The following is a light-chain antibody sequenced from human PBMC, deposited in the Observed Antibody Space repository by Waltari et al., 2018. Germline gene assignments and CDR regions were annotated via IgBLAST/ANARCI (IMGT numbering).Light chain of an antibody. CDR2: CNS. Sequence: QSILTQPPSVSGAPGQRGTIPCTGRHPNIRAVYNVTWYQQVPGTAPKLLIYCNSNRPSGVPDRFSGSKSGTSASLDITGLQAEDEADYYCQSYDSSLSGSGVFGGGTKLTVL. J-gene: IGLJ3*02. CDR3: QSYDSSLSGSGV. V-gene: IGLV1-40*01. CDR1: HPNIRAVYN.